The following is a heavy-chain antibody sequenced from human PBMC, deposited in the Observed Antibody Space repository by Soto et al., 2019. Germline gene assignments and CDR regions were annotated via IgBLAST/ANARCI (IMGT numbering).Heavy chain of an antibody. J-gene: IGHJ3*02. D-gene: IGHD6-19*01. CDR3: ARDLGYSSGWGAFDI. V-gene: IGHV3-30*03. Sequence: GGSLRLSCAASGFNFSNYGMHWVRQAPGKGLEWVAVISDDGNSKYYADSVKGRFTISRDNAKNSLYLQMNSLRAEDTAVYYCARDLGYSSGWGAFDIWGQGTMVTVSS. CDR1: GFNFSNYG. CDR2: ISDDGNSK.